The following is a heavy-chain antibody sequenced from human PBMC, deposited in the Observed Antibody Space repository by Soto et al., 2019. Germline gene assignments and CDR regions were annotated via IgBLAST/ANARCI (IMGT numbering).Heavy chain of an antibody. CDR2: FDPEDGET. CDR1: GYTLTELS. J-gene: IGHJ4*02. Sequence: GASVKVSCKVSGYTLTELSMHWVRQAPVKGLEWMGGFDPEDGETIYAQKFQGRVTMTEDTSTDTAYMELSSLRSEDTAVYYCATLPPTVVTGDYWGQGTLVTVSS. CDR3: ATLPPTVVTGDY. D-gene: IGHD2-15*01. V-gene: IGHV1-24*01.